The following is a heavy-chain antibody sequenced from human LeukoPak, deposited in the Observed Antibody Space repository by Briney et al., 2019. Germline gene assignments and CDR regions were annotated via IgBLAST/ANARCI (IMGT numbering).Heavy chain of an antibody. CDR1: GFTFSSYE. D-gene: IGHD1-26*01. J-gene: IGHJ4*02. Sequence: GSLRLSCAASGFTFSSYEMNWVRQPPGKGLEWIGEINHSGSTNYNPSLKSRVTISVDTSKNQFSLKLSSVTAADTAVYYCARRLNGGSYFWIVSYFDYWGQGTLVTVSS. V-gene: IGHV4-34*01. CDR2: INHSGST. CDR3: ARRLNGGSYFWIVSYFDY.